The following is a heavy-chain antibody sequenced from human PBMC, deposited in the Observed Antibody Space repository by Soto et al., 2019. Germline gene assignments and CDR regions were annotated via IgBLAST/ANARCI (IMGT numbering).Heavy chain of an antibody. CDR1: GFPFSSYA. D-gene: IGHD6-13*01. J-gene: IGHJ5*02. CDR3: AKDGSAAGISGWFDP. CDR2: ISGSGGST. V-gene: IGHV3-23*01. Sequence: GGSLHLSCASSGFPFSSYAMSWVRPAPGKGLEWVSAISGSGGSTYYADSVKGRFTISRDNSKNTLYLQMNSLRAEDTAVYYCAKDGSAAGISGWFDPWGQGTLVNVSA.